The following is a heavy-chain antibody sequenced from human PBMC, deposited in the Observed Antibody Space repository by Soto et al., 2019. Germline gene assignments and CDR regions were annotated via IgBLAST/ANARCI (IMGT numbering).Heavy chain of an antibody. CDR1: GYTFTGYY. CDR3: ARGFGNSKSYYYYYMDV. Sequence: ASVKVSCKASGYTFTGYYMHWVRQAPGQGLEWMGWINPNSGGTNYAQKFQGWVTMTRDTSISTAYMELSRLRSDDTAVYYCARGFGNSKSYYYYYMDVWGKGTTVTVSS. CDR2: INPNSGGT. J-gene: IGHJ6*03. D-gene: IGHD3-16*01. V-gene: IGHV1-2*04.